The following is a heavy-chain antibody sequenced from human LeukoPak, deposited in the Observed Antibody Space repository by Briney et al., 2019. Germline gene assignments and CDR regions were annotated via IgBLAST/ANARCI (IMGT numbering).Heavy chain of an antibody. CDR1: GYTFTSYG. D-gene: IGHD3-9*01. J-gene: IGHJ4*02. V-gene: IGHV1-18*01. CDR3: ARGIRYFDWLLPYFDY. Sequence: ASVKVSCKASGYTFTSYGISWVRQAPGQGLEWMGWISAYNGNTNYAQKLQGRVTMTTDTSTSTAYMELRSLRSDDTAVYYCARGIRYFDWLLPYFDYWGQGTLVTSSS. CDR2: ISAYNGNT.